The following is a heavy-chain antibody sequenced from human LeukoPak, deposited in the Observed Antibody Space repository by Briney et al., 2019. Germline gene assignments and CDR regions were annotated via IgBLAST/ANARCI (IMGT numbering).Heavy chain of an antibody. Sequence: GGSLRPSCVASGFTFSSYGLSWVRQAPGRGLEWVSAIRGSGGSTYYADSVKGRFTISRDNSKNTLYLQMNSLRAEDTAVYYCAKDHYDSSGYYLYYYYYYMDVWGKGTTVTISS. CDR2: IRGSGGST. J-gene: IGHJ6*03. V-gene: IGHV3-23*01. D-gene: IGHD3-22*01. CDR3: AKDHYDSSGYYLYYYYYYMDV. CDR1: GFTFSSYG.